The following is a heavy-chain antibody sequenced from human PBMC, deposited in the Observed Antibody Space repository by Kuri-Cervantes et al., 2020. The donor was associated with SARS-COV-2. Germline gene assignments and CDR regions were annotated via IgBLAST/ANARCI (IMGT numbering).Heavy chain of an antibody. CDR1: GGSISLTSYH. J-gene: IGHJ4*02. Sequence: GSLRLSCTVSGGSISLTSYHWGWIRQSPGKELEWIGSIYYNGNTYYNPSLQSRVSMSVDMSKNQFSLQLNSVTAADSGVYYCARISAVPAAKRTYYFDYWGQGTLVTVSS. D-gene: IGHD2-2*01. CDR3: ARISAVPAAKRTYYFDY. CDR2: IYYNGNT. V-gene: IGHV4-39*01.